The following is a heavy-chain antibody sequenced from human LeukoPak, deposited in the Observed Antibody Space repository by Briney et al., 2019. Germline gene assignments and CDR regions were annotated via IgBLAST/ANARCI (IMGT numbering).Heavy chain of an antibody. CDR2: INSDGSST. Sequence: GGSLRLSCAASGFTFSNYWMHWVRQAPGKGLVWVSRINSDGSSTTYADSVKGRFTISRDNAKNTLYLQMNSLRAEDTAVYYCAGTSVVTNFDYWGQGTLVTVSS. V-gene: IGHV3-74*01. D-gene: IGHD3-10*01. J-gene: IGHJ4*02. CDR1: GFTFSNYW. CDR3: AGTSVVTNFDY.